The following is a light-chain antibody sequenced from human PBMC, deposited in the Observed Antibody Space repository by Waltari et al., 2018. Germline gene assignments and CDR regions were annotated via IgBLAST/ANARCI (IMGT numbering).Light chain of an antibody. CDR1: SSNTGAGHD. J-gene: IGLJ3*02. Sequence: QSMLTQPPSVSGAPGQRVTIPCTGSSSNTGAGHDVHWYQVFPGTGPKLLIYGNNNRPSGVPDRFSGSKSGTSASLTITGLQAEDEADYYCHSFDTSLSDGVVFGGGTKVTVL. CDR3: HSFDTSLSDGVV. CDR2: GNN. V-gene: IGLV1-40*01.